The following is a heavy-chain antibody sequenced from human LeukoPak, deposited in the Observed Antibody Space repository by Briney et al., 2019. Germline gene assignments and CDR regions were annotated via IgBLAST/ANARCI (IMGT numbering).Heavy chain of an antibody. CDR3: ARRGYSGYGLIGRGSLDGMDV. CDR1: GGSISSYY. V-gene: IGHV4-59*08. CDR2: IYYTGTT. D-gene: IGHD5-12*01. Sequence: PSETLSLTCTVSGGSISSYYWSWIRQPPGKGLEWIGYIYYTGTTNYNPSLKSRVTISVDTSKNQFSLKLISVTAADTAVYYCARRGYSGYGLIGRGSLDGMDVWGQGTTVTVSS. J-gene: IGHJ6*02.